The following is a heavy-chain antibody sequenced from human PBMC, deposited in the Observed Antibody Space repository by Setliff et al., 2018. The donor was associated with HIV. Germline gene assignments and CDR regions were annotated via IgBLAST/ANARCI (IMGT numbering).Heavy chain of an antibody. CDR3: ARDPPGYGDSKDY. Sequence: SETLSLTCTVSGGSISSYYWSWIRQPAGKGLEWIGRIYSSGSTTYNPSLRSRVTISIDTSKNQFSLNLRSVTAADTAVYYCARDPPGYGDSKDYWGQGTLVTVSS. V-gene: IGHV4-4*07. CDR1: GGSISSYY. CDR2: IYSSGST. D-gene: IGHD4-17*01. J-gene: IGHJ4*02.